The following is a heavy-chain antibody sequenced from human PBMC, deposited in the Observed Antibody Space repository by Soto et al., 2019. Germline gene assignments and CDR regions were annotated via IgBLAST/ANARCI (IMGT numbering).Heavy chain of an antibody. CDR1: GFTFRSYA. D-gene: IGHD2-15*01. Sequence: QVQLVESGGGVVQPGRSLRLSCAASGFTFRSYAMHWVRQAPGKGLECVAVISSDGSNKFYRDYVKGRFTISRDNSKNTLYLQINSLRSEDTAVYYCARGDREDIAVVIGVRPGEYGVDVWGQGTTVTVSS. J-gene: IGHJ6*02. V-gene: IGHV3-30-3*01. CDR3: ARGDREDIAVVIGVRPGEYGVDV. CDR2: ISSDGSNK.